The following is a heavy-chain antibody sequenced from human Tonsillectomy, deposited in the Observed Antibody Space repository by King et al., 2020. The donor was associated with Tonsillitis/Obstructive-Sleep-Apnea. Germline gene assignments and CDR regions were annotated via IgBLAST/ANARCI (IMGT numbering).Heavy chain of an antibody. CDR2: INTNTGNP. CDR1: GYTFTSYA. CDR3: ARDSEVRGPLGYNWFDP. Sequence: QLVQSGSELKKPGASVKVSCKASGYTFTSYAMNWVRQAPGQGLEWMGWINTNTGNPTYAQGFTGRFVFSLDTSVSTAYLQISSLKAEDTAVYYCARDSEVRGPLGYNWFDPWGRGTLVTVSS. D-gene: IGHD3-10*01. J-gene: IGHJ5*02. V-gene: IGHV7-4-1*02.